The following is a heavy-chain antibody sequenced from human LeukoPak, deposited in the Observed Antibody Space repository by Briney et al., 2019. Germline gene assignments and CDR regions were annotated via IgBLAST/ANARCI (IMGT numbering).Heavy chain of an antibody. V-gene: IGHV4-39*07. J-gene: IGHJ4*02. CDR3: AWGRQLNFFDL. CDR1: SGSISNSNYY. CDR2: IFSTGST. Sequence: SETLSLTCTVSSGSISNSNYYWGWIRQPPGKGLQWIGSIFSTGSTYYNPSLKSRVTIPIDTSKNHFSLRLNSVTAADTAVYYCAWGRQLNFFDLWGQGTLVTVSS. D-gene: IGHD2-2*01.